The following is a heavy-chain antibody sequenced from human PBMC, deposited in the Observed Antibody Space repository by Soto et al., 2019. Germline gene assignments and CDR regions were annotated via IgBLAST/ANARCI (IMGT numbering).Heavy chain of an antibody. D-gene: IGHD6-19*01. CDR1: GYTFTSYA. CDR2: INAGNGNT. Sequence: GASVKVSCKASGYTFTSYAMHWVRQAPGQRFEWMGWINAGNGNTKYSRKFQGRVTITRDTSASTAYMELSSLRSEDTAVYYCARDISSSGWYAAARFDPWGQGTLVTVSS. J-gene: IGHJ5*02. V-gene: IGHV1-3*01. CDR3: ARDISSSGWYAAARFDP.